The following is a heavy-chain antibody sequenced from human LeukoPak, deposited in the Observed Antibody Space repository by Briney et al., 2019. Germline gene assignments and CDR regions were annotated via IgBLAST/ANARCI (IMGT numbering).Heavy chain of an antibody. CDR2: IKQDGSEK. J-gene: IGHJ6*03. Sequence: GGSLRLSCAASGFTVSSNYMSWVRQAPGKGLEWVANIKQDGSEKYYVDSVKGRFTISRDNAKNSLYLQMNSLRAEDTAVYYCARGAMVIGYYYYYYMDVWGKGTTVTVSS. CDR3: ARGAMVIGYYYYYYMDV. CDR1: GFTVSSNY. D-gene: IGHD5-18*01. V-gene: IGHV3-7*01.